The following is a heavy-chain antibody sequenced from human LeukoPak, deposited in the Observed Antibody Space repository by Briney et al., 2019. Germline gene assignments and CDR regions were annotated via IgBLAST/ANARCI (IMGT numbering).Heavy chain of an antibody. J-gene: IGHJ3*02. CDR1: GYTFTSYD. Sequence: GASVKVSCKASGYTFTSYDINWVRQATGQGLEWMGWMNPNSGNTGYAQKFQGRVTMTRNTSISTAYMELSSLRSEDTAVYYCARGNLFYSSSWYEDAFDIWGQGTMVTASS. CDR3: ARGNLFYSSSWYEDAFDI. V-gene: IGHV1-8*01. CDR2: MNPNSGNT. D-gene: IGHD6-13*01.